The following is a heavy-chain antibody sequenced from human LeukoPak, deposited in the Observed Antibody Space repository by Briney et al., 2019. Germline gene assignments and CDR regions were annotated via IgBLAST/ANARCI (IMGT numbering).Heavy chain of an antibody. J-gene: IGHJ3*02. Sequence: VGSLRLSCAASGFTFSSYSMNWVRQAPGKGLEWVSYISSSSTIYYADSVKGRFTISRDNAKNSLYLQMNSLRAEDTAVYYCARDFRSITIFGVVIINDAFDIWGQGTMVTVSS. V-gene: IGHV3-48*01. D-gene: IGHD3-3*01. CDR2: ISSSSTI. CDR3: ARDFRSITIFGVVIINDAFDI. CDR1: GFTFSSYS.